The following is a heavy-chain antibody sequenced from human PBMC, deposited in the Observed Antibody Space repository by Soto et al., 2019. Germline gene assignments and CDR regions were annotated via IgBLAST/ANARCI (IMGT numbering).Heavy chain of an antibody. V-gene: IGHV3-66*01. Sequence: GGSLRLSCAASGFTVSSNYMSWVRQAPGTGLEWVSVIYSGGSTYYADSVKGRFTISRDNSKNTLYLQMNSLRAEDTAVYYCARDLPYHQKRVLFTPLDAFDIWGQGTMVTVS. CDR1: GFTVSSNY. D-gene: IGHD3-3*01. J-gene: IGHJ3*02. CDR3: ARDLPYHQKRVLFTPLDAFDI. CDR2: IYSGGST.